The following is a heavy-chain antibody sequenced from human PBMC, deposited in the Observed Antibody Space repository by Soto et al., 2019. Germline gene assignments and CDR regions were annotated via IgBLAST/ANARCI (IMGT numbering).Heavy chain of an antibody. J-gene: IGHJ4*02. D-gene: IGHD1-26*01. CDR2: IKQDGSEK. CDR3: ARLRRGGIGGCDY. V-gene: IGHV3-7*01. Sequence: GGSLRLSCAASGFTFSSYWMGWVRQAPGKGLEWVANIKQDGSEKYQVDSVKGRFTISRDNAKNSLYLQMNSLRAEDTAVYYCARLRRGGIGGCDYWGQGTLVTVSS. CDR1: GFTFSSYW.